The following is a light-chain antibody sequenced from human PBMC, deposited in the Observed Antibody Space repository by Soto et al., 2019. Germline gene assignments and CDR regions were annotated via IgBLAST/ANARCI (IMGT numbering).Light chain of an antibody. V-gene: IGKV3-20*01. Sequence: EFVLTQSPGTLSLSPGERATLSCRASQSFGSTSLAWYQQKPGQSPRLLIYGASSRATGITDRFSGSGSGTDFTLTISRLEPEDFAVYYCQQYGSSPSGRFGQGTKMES. CDR2: GAS. CDR3: QQYGSSPSGR. CDR1: QSFGSTS. J-gene: IGKJ1*01.